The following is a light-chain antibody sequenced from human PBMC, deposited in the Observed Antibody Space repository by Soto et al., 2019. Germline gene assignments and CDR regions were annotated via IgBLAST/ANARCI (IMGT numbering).Light chain of an antibody. V-gene: IGLV2-14*01. J-gene: IGLJ1*01. Sequence: QSVLTQPASVSGSPGQSITISCTGTSSDVGGYNYVSWYQEHAGRAPKLIIYDVTNRPSGVSNRFSASKSGNTASLTISGLQAEDEADYYCTSYAGNAILLFGTGTKLTV. CDR3: TSYAGNAILL. CDR1: SSDVGGYNY. CDR2: DVT.